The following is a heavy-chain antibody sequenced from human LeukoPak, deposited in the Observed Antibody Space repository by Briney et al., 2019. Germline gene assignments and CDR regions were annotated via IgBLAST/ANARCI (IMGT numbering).Heavy chain of an antibody. Sequence: SETLSLTCSVSGYSIRSGFYWGWIRQPPGKGLEWIGSIYQSGNTYYNASLKSRVTISVDTSKNQFSLKLSSVTAADTAVYYCARERGIVVVTAILDWGQGTLVTVSS. CDR2: IYQSGNT. J-gene: IGHJ4*02. V-gene: IGHV4-38-2*02. CDR1: GYSIRSGFY. CDR3: ARERGIVVVTAILD. D-gene: IGHD2-21*02.